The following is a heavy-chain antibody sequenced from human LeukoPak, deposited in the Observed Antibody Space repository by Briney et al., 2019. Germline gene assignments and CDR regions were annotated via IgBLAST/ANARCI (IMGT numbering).Heavy chain of an antibody. CDR2: IHYTGST. D-gene: IGHD3-10*01. J-gene: IGHJ5*02. V-gene: IGHV4-59*01. Sequence: SETLSLTCTVSGVSISRYYWSWIRQSPGKGLGWIGDIHYTGSTNYNPSLKSRGTISVETSKNQFSLQLKSVTAADTAVYYCARGGYYGSGNDFRFDPWGQGTLVTVSS. CDR3: ARGGYYGSGNDFRFDP. CDR1: GVSISRYY.